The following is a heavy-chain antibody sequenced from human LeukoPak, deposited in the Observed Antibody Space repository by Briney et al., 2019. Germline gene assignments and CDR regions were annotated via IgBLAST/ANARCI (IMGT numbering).Heavy chain of an antibody. J-gene: IGHJ5*02. CDR2: LYRAGAT. V-gene: IGHV3-53*04. D-gene: IGHD3-16*01. CDR1: GFTVRTTY. Sequence: GGSLRLSCDVSGFTVRTTYMSWVRQPPGKGPEWVSILYRAGATYYADAVKGRFTISRHDSKNTLFLHMDGLRPEDTAVYYCARGDYYDDCGYSAWGQGTLVTVSA. CDR3: ARGDYYDDCGYSA.